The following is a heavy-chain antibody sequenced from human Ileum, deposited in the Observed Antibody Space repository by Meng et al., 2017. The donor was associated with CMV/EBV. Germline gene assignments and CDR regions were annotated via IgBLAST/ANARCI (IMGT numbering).Heavy chain of an antibody. D-gene: IGHD3-9*01. CDR2: FTARGNT. Sequence: QLLQSGPGQARPLEPLFLTCSVSGASFRGYCWCWIRQPAGKGLEWIGRFTARGNTNYNPSLKSRVTMSLDTSLNQFSLRLNSVTAADTAVYYCARDVIRDDTGSWFDPWGQGTLVTVSS. V-gene: IGHV4-4*07. CDR3: ARDVIRDDTGSWFDP. J-gene: IGHJ5*02. CDR1: GASFRGYC.